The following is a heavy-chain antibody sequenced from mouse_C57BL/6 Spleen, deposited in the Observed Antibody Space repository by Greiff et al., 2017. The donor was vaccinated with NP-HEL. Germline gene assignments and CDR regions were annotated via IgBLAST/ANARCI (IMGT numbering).Heavy chain of an antibody. J-gene: IGHJ1*03. CDR1: GFTFSDYY. D-gene: IGHD1-1*01. Sequence: EVKLVESEGGLVQPGSSMKLSCTASGFTFSDYYMAWVRQVPEKGLEWVANINYDGSSTYYLDSLKSRFIISRDNAKNILYLQMSSLKSEDTATYYCARDQGYGSSYWYFDVWGTGTTVTVSS. CDR2: INYDGSST. V-gene: IGHV5-16*01. CDR3: ARDQGYGSSYWYFDV.